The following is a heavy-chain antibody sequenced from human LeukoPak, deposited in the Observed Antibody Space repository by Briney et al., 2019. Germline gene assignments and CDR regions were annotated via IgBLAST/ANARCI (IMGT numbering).Heavy chain of an antibody. D-gene: IGHD6-13*01. V-gene: IGHV3-73*01. CDR2: IRSKPNNYAT. CDR3: TRSAGTAAFNI. J-gene: IGHJ3*02. Sequence: GGSLRLSCAASGFTFSVSAMHWVRQASGKGLEWVGRIRSKPNNYATAYAASVNGRFTISRDDSKNTAYLQMNSLKTEDTAVYYCTRSAGTAAFNIWGQGTMVTVSS. CDR1: GFTFSVSA.